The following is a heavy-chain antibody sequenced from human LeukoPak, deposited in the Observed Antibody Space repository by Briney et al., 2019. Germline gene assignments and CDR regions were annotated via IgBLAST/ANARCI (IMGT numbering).Heavy chain of an antibody. CDR3: ARDSCSGGSCYHGRFDY. J-gene: IGHJ4*02. CDR1: GFTFSSYS. V-gene: IGHV3-48*04. Sequence: GGSLRLSCAASGFTFSSYSMNWVRQAPGKGLEWVSYISSSSSTIYYADSVKGRFTISRDNAKNSLYLQMNSLRAEDTAVYYCARDSCSGGSCYHGRFDYWGQGTLVTVSS. D-gene: IGHD2-15*01. CDR2: ISSSSSTI.